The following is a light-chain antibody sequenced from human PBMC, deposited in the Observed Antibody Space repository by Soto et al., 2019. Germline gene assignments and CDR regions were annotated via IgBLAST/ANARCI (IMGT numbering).Light chain of an antibody. CDR3: QQTNTFLPLT. V-gene: IGKV1-12*01. CDR1: QGISNW. CDR2: GAS. J-gene: IGKJ4*01. Sequence: DIQMTQSPSPVSASVGDRVTITCRASQGISNWLAWYQQQPGKAPKLLIYGASSLQSGVPSRFSGGGSGTQFTLIISSLQPEDFATYYCQQTNTFLPLTFGGGTKVEI.